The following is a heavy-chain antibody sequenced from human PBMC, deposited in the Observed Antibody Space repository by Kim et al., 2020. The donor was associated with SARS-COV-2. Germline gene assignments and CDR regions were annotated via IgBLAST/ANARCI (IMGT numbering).Heavy chain of an antibody. Sequence: SQTLSLTCAISGDSVSRNTVSWNWIRQSPSRGLEWLGRTYYRSKWYNDYAVSVKSRISINPDTAKNQFSLQLSSVTPEDTAVYFCARGRPGTFNSWGQGT. V-gene: IGHV6-1*01. J-gene: IGHJ4*02. CDR1: GDSVSRNTVS. D-gene: IGHD3-10*01. CDR3: ARGRPGTFNS. CDR2: TYYRSKWYN.